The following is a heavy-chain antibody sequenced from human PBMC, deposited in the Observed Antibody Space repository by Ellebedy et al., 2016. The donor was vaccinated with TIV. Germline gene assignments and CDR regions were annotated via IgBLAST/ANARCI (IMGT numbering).Heavy chain of an antibody. Sequence: PGGSLRLSCTASGFTFSSYGMHWVRQAPGKGLEWVSSISSSSSYIYYADSVKGRFTISRYNAKNSLYLQMTSLRAEDTAVYYCARDSPYDSSGTLDYWGQGTLVTVSS. V-gene: IGHV3-21*01. J-gene: IGHJ4*02. CDR2: ISSSSSYI. D-gene: IGHD3-22*01. CDR3: ARDSPYDSSGTLDY. CDR1: GFTFSSYG.